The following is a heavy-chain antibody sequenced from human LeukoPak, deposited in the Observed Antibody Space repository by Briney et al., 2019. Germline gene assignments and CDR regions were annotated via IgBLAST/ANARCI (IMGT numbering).Heavy chain of an antibody. J-gene: IGHJ6*02. CDR3: ARVGYSSSWYVHYYGMDV. CDR2: IDAGNGNT. D-gene: IGHD6-13*01. V-gene: IGHV1-3*01. Sequence: ASVKVSCKASGYTFTSYAMHWVRQAPEQRLEWMGWIDAGNGNTKYSQKFQGRVTITRDTSASTAYMELSSLRSEDTAVYYCARVGYSSSWYVHYYGMDVWGQGTTVTVSS. CDR1: GYTFTSYA.